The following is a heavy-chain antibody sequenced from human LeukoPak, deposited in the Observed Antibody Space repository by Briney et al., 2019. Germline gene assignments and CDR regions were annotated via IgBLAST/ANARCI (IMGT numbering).Heavy chain of an antibody. D-gene: IGHD2-15*01. Sequence: GGSLRLSCAASGFTLRNYWMSWVRQAPGKGLEWVANIKEDGSEKYYVASVEGRFTISRDSAKNSLYLQVNSLRAEDTAVYYCARDSEVYCYGAGCYLLDYWGQGTLVTVSS. CDR1: GFTLRNYW. J-gene: IGHJ4*02. V-gene: IGHV3-7*01. CDR2: IKEDGSEK. CDR3: ARDSEVYCYGAGCYLLDY.